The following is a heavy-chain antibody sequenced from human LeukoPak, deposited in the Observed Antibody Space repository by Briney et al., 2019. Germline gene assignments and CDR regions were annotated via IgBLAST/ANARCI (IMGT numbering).Heavy chain of an antibody. Sequence: SETQSLTCTVSGGSISSSSYSWGWIRQPPGKGLEWIGNIFYSGSTYYNPSLKSRVTISADTPNNQFSLNLSSVTAADTAIYYCARSPGIAVTGSSCNWFDPWGQGTLVTVSS. D-gene: IGHD6-19*01. J-gene: IGHJ5*02. CDR1: GGSISSSSYS. CDR2: IFYSGST. CDR3: ARSPGIAVTGSSCNWFDP. V-gene: IGHV4-39*01.